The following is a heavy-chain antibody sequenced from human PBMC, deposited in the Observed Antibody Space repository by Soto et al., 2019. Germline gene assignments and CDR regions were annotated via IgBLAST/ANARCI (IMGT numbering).Heavy chain of an antibody. Sequence: EVQLVESGGGLVKPGGSLRLSCAASGFTFSNAWMSWVLQAPGKGLEWVGRIKSKTDGGTTDYAAPVKGRFTISRDDSKNTMYLQMNSLKTEFTAVYSWRVSPTAGWRLIAYWGQGTLVTVSS. D-gene: IGHD2-21*02. CDR2: IKSKTDGGTT. CDR1: GFTFSNAW. J-gene: IGHJ4*02. CDR3: RVSPTAGWRLIAY. V-gene: IGHV3-15*01.